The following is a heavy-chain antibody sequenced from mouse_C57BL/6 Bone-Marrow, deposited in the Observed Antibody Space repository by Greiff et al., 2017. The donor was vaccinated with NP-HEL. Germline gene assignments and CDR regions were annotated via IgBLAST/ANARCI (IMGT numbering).Heavy chain of an antibody. CDR3: ARCYYFDY. J-gene: IGHJ2*01. Sequence: QVQLQQSGAELAKPGASVKLSCKASGYTFTSYWMHWVKQRPGQGLEWIGYINPSSGYIKYNQKFKDKATLTADKSSSTAYMQLSSLTSEDSAVDYCARCYYFDYWGQGTTLTVSS. CDR2: INPSSGYI. CDR1: GYTFTSYW. V-gene: IGHV1-7*01.